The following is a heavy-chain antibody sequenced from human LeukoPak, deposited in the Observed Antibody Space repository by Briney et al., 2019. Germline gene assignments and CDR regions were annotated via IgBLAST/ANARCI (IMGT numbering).Heavy chain of an antibody. Sequence: PSETLSLTCTVSGGSISSSSYYWGWIRQPPGKGLEWIGGIYYSGSTYYNPSLKSRVTISVDTSKNQFSLKLSSVTAADTAVYYCARRKESTRRDGYKRLYFDYWGQGTLVTVSS. D-gene: IGHD5-24*01. V-gene: IGHV4-39*01. J-gene: IGHJ4*02. CDR1: GGSISSSSYY. CDR3: ARRKESTRRDGYKRLYFDY. CDR2: IYYSGST.